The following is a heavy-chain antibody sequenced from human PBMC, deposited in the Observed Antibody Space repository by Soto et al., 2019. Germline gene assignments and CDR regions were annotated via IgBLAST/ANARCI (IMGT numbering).Heavy chain of an antibody. CDR1: GGTFSSYA. Sequence: SVKVSCTASGGTFSSYAISWVRLAPGQGLEWMGGIIPIFGTANYAQKFQGRVTITADESTSTAYMELSSLRSEDTAVYYCARRSNDYYYYGMDVWGQGTTVTVSS. CDR2: IIPIFGTA. J-gene: IGHJ6*02. CDR3: ARRSNDYYYYGMDV. D-gene: IGHD1-1*01. V-gene: IGHV1-69*13.